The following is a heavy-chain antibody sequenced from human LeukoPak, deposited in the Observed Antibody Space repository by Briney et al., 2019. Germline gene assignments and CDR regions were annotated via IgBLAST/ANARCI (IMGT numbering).Heavy chain of an antibody. Sequence: SETLSLTCTVSGGSISSYYWSWIRQPPGKGLEWIGYIYYSGSTNYNPSLKSRVTISVDTSKNQFSLKLSSVTAADTAVYYCAMGTGDRSAAFDIWGQGTMVTVSS. CDR2: IYYSGST. D-gene: IGHD3-10*01. V-gene: IGHV4-59*08. CDR3: AMGTGDRSAAFDI. J-gene: IGHJ3*02. CDR1: GGSISSYY.